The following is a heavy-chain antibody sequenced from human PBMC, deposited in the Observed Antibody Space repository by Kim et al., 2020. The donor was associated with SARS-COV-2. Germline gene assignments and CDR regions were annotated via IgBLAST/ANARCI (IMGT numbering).Heavy chain of an antibody. V-gene: IGHV1-18*01. J-gene: IGHJ6*02. D-gene: IGHD3-3*01. CDR2: ISAYNGNT. CDR1: GYTFTSYG. CDR3: ARDQSLGVVTTYYYYYGMDV. Sequence: ASVKVSCKASGYTFTSYGISWVRQAPGQGLEWMGWISAYNGNTNYAQKLQGRVTMTTDTSTSTAYMELRSLRSDDTAVYYCARDQSLGVVTTYYYYYGMDVWGQGTTVTVSS.